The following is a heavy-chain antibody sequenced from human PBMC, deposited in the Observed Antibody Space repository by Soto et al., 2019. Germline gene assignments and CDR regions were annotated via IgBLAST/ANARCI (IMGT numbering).Heavy chain of an antibody. CDR1: GFTFSYYA. Sequence: QVQLVESGGGVVQPGRSLRLSCAASGFTFSYYAMHWVRQAPGKGLEWVAFISYDETNKYYSDSVKGRFTISRDNSRNTLYLQMSSLRAEDTAVYYCARDSSGMDVWGQGTTVTVSS. V-gene: IGHV3-30-3*01. CDR2: ISYDETNK. CDR3: ARDSSGMDV. J-gene: IGHJ6*02.